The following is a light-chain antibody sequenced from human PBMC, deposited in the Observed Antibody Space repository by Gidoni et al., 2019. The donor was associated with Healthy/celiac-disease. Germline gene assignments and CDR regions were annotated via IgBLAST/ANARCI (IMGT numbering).Light chain of an antibody. CDR3: QQYYSTSVT. Sequence: DIQMTQSPSSLSASVGDRVTITCRASQGISNSLAWYQQKPGKAPKLLLYAASRLESGVPSRFIGSGSGTDYTLTISSLQPEDFATYYCQQYYSTSVTFGQGTKLEIK. V-gene: IGKV1-NL1*01. CDR1: QGISNS. J-gene: IGKJ2*01. CDR2: AAS.